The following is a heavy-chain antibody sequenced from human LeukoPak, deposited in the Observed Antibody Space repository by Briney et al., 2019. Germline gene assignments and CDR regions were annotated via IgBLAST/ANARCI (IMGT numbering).Heavy chain of an antibody. CDR1: GXGFSTIW. Sequence: GGSLRLSCAASGXGFSTIWSSWVRQTPGRGMEWVAYISPDGSEKDSLDSVRGRFTISRDNAKNSLCLQMNSLRAEDTAVYYCSGGGSIAVAGYWGQGTLVTVSS. V-gene: IGHV3-7*04. CDR3: SGGGSIAVAGY. J-gene: IGHJ4*02. D-gene: IGHD6-19*01. CDR2: ISPDGSEK.